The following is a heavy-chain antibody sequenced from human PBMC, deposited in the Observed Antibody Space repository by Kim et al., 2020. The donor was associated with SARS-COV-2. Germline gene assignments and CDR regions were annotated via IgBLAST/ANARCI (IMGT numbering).Heavy chain of an antibody. J-gene: IGHJ3*02. Sequence: YSQKFQGRGTITRDTSASTAYMELSSLRSEDTAVYYCARDGGSYNGAFDIWGQGTMVTVSS. CDR3: ARDGGSYNGAFDI. V-gene: IGHV1-3*01. D-gene: IGHD1-26*01.